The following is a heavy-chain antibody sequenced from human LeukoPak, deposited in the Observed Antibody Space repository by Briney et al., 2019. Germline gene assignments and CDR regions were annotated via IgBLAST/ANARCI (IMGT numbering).Heavy chain of an antibody. Sequence: PSVKVSCKASGGTFSSYAISWVRQAPGQGLEWMGGIIPIFGTANYAQKFQGRVTNTTDESTSTAYMELSSLRSEGTAVYYCARAAAVSSGYYNYYYYYMDVWGKGTTVTVSS. J-gene: IGHJ6*03. CDR1: GGTFSSYA. V-gene: IGHV1-69*05. CDR3: ARAAAVSSGYYNYYYYYMDV. D-gene: IGHD3-22*01. CDR2: IIPIFGTA.